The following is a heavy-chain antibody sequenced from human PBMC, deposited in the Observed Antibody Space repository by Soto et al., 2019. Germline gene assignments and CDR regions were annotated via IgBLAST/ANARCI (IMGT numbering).Heavy chain of an antibody. Sequence: NPSETLSLTCTVSGGSISSYYWSWIRQPPGKGLEWIGYIYYSGSTNYNPSLKSRVTISVNTSKNQFSLKLSSVTAADTAVYYCARAIGYSYGYSSRFDPWGQGTLVTVSS. CDR2: IYYSGST. CDR3: ARAIGYSYGYSSRFDP. CDR1: GGSISSYY. J-gene: IGHJ5*02. D-gene: IGHD5-18*01. V-gene: IGHV4-59*01.